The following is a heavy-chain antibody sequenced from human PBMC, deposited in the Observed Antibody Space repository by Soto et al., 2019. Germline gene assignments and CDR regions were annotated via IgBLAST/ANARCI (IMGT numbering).Heavy chain of an antibody. J-gene: IGHJ4*02. CDR1: SASLSSSTYY. Sequence: QLQLQESGPGLVKPSETLSLTCSVSSASLSSSTYYWSWIRQPPGRGPEWIGSIYYSGNTYYKPSPKRRVSLSIDTSRNQFSLKLTSVTAADTGVYYCASSSPFHYWGPGILVTVSS. D-gene: IGHD6-6*01. V-gene: IGHV4-39*01. CDR3: ASSSPFHY. CDR2: IYYSGNT.